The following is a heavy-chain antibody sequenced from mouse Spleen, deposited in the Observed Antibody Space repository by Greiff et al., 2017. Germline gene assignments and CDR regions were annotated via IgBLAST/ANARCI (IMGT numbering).Heavy chain of an antibody. V-gene: IGHV1-72*01. CDR2: IDPNSGGT. CDR1: GYTFTSYW. D-gene: IGHD1-1*01. Sequence: VKLMESGAELVKPGASVKLSCKASGYTFTSYWMHWVKQRPGRGLEWIGRIDPNSGGTKYNEKFKSKATLTVDKPSSTAYMQLSSLTSEDSAVYYCARGDYDGSYGYAMDYWGQGTSVTVSS. J-gene: IGHJ4*01. CDR3: ARGDYDGSYGYAMDY.